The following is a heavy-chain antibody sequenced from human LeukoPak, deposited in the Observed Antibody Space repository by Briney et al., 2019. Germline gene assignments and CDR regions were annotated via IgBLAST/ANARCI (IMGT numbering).Heavy chain of an antibody. D-gene: IGHD7-27*01. V-gene: IGHV3-7*03. CDR3: AKDGGLWVSAHWGDS. Sequence: GGSLRLSCAASGFTFSSYWMNWARQAPGKGLEWVASINHNGNVNYYVDSVKGRFTISRDNAKNTLYLQMNSLRAEDTAVYYCAKDGGLWVSAHWGDSWGRGTLVTVSS. CDR2: INHNGNVN. CDR1: GFTFSSYW. J-gene: IGHJ4*02.